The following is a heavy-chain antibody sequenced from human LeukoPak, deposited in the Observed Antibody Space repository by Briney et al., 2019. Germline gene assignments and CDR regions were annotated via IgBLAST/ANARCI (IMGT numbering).Heavy chain of an antibody. CDR1: GFTFSSYW. CDR3: ARGGFDSSGYYPFDY. D-gene: IGHD3-22*01. J-gene: IGHJ4*02. Sequence: GGSLRLSCAASGFTFSSYWMHWVRQAPGKGLVWVSRINSDGCSTSYADSVKGRFTISRDNAKNTLYLQMNSLRAEDTAVYYCARGGFDSSGYYPFDYWGQGTLVTVSS. V-gene: IGHV3-74*01. CDR2: INSDGCST.